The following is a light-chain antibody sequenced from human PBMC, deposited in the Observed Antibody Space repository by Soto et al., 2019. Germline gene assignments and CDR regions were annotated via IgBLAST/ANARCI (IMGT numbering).Light chain of an antibody. V-gene: IGKV4-1*01. CDR2: WAS. CDR3: QHYFSSPPT. Sequence: DIVMTQSPDSLAVSLGERATINCKSSQSVLYSSHNKNYLAWYQQKPGQPPKLLIYWASTRESGVPDRFSGSESGTDFTLTISSLQAEDVAVYYCQHYFSSPPTFGQGTKVEIE. CDR1: QSVLYSSHNKNY. J-gene: IGKJ1*01.